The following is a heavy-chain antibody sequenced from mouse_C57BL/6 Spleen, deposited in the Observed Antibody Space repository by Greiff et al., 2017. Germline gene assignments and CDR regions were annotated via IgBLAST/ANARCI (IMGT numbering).Heavy chain of an antibody. CDR3: ARPSRGFDY. V-gene: IGHV1-61*01. Sequence: QVQLKQPGAELVRPGSSVKLSCKASGYTFTSYWMDWVKQRPGQGLEWIGNIYPSDSETHYNQKFKDKATLTVDKSSSTAYMQLSSLTSEDSAVYYCARPSRGFDYWGQGTTLTVSS. CDR2: IYPSDSET. J-gene: IGHJ2*01. CDR1: GYTFTSYW.